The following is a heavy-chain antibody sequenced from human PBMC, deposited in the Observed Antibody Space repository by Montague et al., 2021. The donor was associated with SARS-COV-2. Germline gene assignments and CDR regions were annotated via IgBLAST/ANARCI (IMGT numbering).Heavy chain of an antibody. CDR1: GGSINSYS. J-gene: IGHJ6*02. D-gene: IGHD3-10*01. CDR2: FHYSGRS. V-gene: IGHV4-59*01. CDR3: VREKLMRGLRHGMDV. Sequence: SETLSLTCNVSGGSINSYSWSWIRQPPGKGLEWIANFHYSGRSDHNPSLESRVTTSVDMSQSQVSLKLTAVTAADTAVYYCVREKLMRGLRHGMDVWGQGTTVIVSS.